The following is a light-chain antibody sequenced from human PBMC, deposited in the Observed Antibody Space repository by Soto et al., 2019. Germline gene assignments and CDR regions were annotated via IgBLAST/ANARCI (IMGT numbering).Light chain of an antibody. CDR2: AAS. Sequence: IQMTQSPSSLSASIGDTVTITCRASQTIDRYLNWFQQKSGQAPKLLMNAASSLRIGVPSRFSASGSGTDFTLTISSLQPEDYATYYCQQSYNAPFNFGPGTKVDIK. J-gene: IGKJ3*01. CDR3: QQSYNAPFN. CDR1: QTIDRY. V-gene: IGKV1-39*01.